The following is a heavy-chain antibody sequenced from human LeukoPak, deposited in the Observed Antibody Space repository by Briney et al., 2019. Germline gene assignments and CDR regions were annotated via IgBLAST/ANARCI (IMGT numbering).Heavy chain of an antibody. J-gene: IGHJ4*02. D-gene: IGHD3-10*01. CDR3: AKDHPFGRLGGDY. CDR1: GFTFSSYS. Sequence: GGSLRLSCAASGFTFSSYSMNWVRQAPGKGLEWVSFISSSSSYKYYADSVKGRFTISRDNSKNTLYLQMNSLRAEDTAVYYCAKDHPFGRLGGDYWGQGTLVTVSS. V-gene: IGHV3-21*04. CDR2: ISSSSSYK.